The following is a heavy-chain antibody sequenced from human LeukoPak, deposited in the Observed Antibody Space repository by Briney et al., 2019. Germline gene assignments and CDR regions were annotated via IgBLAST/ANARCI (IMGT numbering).Heavy chain of an antibody. CDR3: AKGSSGYFVDL. D-gene: IGHD3-22*01. CDR1: GFIFNNYG. CDR2: ISNDGGGT. J-gene: IGHJ5*02. Sequence: GGSLRLSCAASGFIFNNYGLIWVRQAPGKGLEWVSAISNDGGGTDYADFVKGRFTISRDNSKSTLFLQMNSLRAEDTALYYCAKGSSGYFVDLWGQGTLVTVSS. V-gene: IGHV3-23*01.